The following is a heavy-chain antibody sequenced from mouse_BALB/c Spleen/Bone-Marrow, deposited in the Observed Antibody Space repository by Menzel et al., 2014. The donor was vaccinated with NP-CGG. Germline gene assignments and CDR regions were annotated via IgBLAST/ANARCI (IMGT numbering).Heavy chain of an antibody. V-gene: IGHV2-6-7*01. CDR1: GLSLIGYG. CDR3: ARHRDNYFYFDC. CDR2: IWGDGGT. Sequence: VMLVESGPGLVAPSQSLSITCTVSGLSLIGYGVNWVRQPPGKGLEWLGMIWGDGGTDYNSALKSRLIISKDNSKSQVFLKMNSLQTDDTARYYCARHRDNYFYFDCWGQGTTLTVSS. J-gene: IGHJ2*01. D-gene: IGHD1-3*01.